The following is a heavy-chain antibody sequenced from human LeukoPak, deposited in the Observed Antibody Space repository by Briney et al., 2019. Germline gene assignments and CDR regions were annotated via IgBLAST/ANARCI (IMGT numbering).Heavy chain of an antibody. CDR3: ARGHYYVKQYYFDY. Sequence: SETLSLTCAVYGGSFSGYYWSWLRQPPGKGLEWIGEINHSGSTNYNPSLKSRVTISVDTSKNQFSLKLSSVTAADTAVYYCARGHYYVKQYYFDYWGQGTLVTVSS. V-gene: IGHV4-34*01. CDR1: GGSFSGYY. J-gene: IGHJ4*02. CDR2: INHSGST. D-gene: IGHD3-10*02.